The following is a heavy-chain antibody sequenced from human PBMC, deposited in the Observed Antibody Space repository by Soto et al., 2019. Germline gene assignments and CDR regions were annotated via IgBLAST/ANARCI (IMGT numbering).Heavy chain of an antibody. CDR2: IRSKAYGGTT. Sequence: EVQLVESGGGLVQPGRSLRLSCTASGFTFGDYAMSWVRQAPGKGLEWVGFIRSKAYGGTTEYAASVKGRFTISRDDSKSNAYMQMNSLKTEDTAVYYCTRDRRITIFGVVLYGMDVWGHGTTVTVSS. V-gene: IGHV3-49*04. J-gene: IGHJ6*02. CDR1: GFTFGDYA. D-gene: IGHD3-3*01. CDR3: TRDRRITIFGVVLYGMDV.